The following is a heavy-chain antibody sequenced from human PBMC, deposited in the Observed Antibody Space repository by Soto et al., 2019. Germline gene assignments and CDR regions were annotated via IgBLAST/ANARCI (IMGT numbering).Heavy chain of an antibody. J-gene: IGHJ3*02. V-gene: IGHV4-59*01. CDR1: GGSISSYY. CDR2: IYYSGST. Sequence: SETLSLTCTVSGGSISSYYWSWIRQPPGKGLEWIGYIYYSGSTNYNPSLKSRVTISVDTSKNPFSLKLSSVTAADTAVYYCAREGARRYYDSSGYPLGGAFDIWGQGTTVTV. D-gene: IGHD3-22*01. CDR3: AREGARRYYDSSGYPLGGAFDI.